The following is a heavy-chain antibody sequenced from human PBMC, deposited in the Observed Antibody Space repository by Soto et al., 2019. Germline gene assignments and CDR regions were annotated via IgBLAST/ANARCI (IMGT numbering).Heavy chain of an antibody. D-gene: IGHD5-18*01. J-gene: IGHJ6*02. CDR2: ISYDGSNK. Sequence: GGSLRLSCAASKFTFSSYGMHWVRQAPGKGLEWVAFISYDGSNKYYAGSVKGRFTISRDNSKNTLFLQMNSLRAEDTAVYFCAREWILLSLGDYYYGMDVWGRGTTVTVSS. CDR3: AREWILLSLGDYYYGMDV. V-gene: IGHV3-30*03. CDR1: KFTFSSYG.